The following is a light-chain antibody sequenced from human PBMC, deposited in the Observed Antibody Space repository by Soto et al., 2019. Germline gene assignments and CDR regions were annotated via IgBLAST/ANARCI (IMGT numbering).Light chain of an antibody. CDR1: QTVSSGF. CDR3: QQYDISSAT. J-gene: IGKJ4*02. Sequence: IVVTQSPGTLSASTGERATVTCRASQTVSSGFLAWYQQKVGQAPRLLIYGASALPTGIPYRFSGSGSGTNFTLTIYRLQPDDFAVYYCQQYDISSATFGAGANVDI. V-gene: IGKV3-20*01. CDR2: GAS.